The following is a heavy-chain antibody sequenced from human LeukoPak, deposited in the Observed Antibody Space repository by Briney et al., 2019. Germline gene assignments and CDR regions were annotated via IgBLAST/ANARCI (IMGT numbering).Heavy chain of an antibody. J-gene: IGHJ3*02. Sequence: ASVKVSCKASGYTFTGYYIHWVRQAPGQGLEWMGWINPNSGGTNYAQRFQGRVTTTADDSTSTAYMELSSLTSEDTAVYYCARMGDQRHCSSTSRVCPDAFDIWGQGTMVTVSS. CDR2: INPNSGGT. V-gene: IGHV1-2*02. D-gene: IGHD2-2*01. CDR3: ARMGDQRHCSSTSRVCPDAFDI. CDR1: GYTFTGYY.